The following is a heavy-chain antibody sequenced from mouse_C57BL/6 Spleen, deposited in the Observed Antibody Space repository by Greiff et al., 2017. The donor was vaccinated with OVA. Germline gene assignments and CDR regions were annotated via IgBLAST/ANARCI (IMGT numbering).Heavy chain of an antibody. J-gene: IGHJ4*01. CDR2: INPSTGGT. D-gene: IGHD3-1*01. CDR3: ARSGGLYAMDY. Sequence: VQLQQSGPELVKPGASVKISCKASGYSFTGYYMNWVKQSPEKSLEWIGEINPSTGGTTYNQKFKAKATLTVDKSSSTAYMQLKSLTSEDSAVYYCARSGGLYAMDYWGQGTSVTVSS. V-gene: IGHV1-42*01. CDR1: GYSFTGYY.